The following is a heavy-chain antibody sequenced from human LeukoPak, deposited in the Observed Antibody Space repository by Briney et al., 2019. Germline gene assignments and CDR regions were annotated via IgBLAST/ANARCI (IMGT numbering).Heavy chain of an antibody. V-gene: IGHV4-59*01. CDR3: AGGRRDAFDI. CDR1: GGSISSYY. Sequence: SETLSLTCTVSGGSISSYYWSWIRQPPGKGLEWIGYIYYSGSTNYNPSLKSRVTISVDTSKNQFPLKLSSVTAADTAVYYCAGGRRDAFDIWGQGTMVTVSS. J-gene: IGHJ3*02. CDR2: IYYSGST.